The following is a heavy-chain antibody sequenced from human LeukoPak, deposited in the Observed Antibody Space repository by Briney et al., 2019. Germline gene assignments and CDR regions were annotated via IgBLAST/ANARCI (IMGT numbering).Heavy chain of an antibody. J-gene: IGHJ5*02. V-gene: IGHV3-23*01. Sequence: GGSLRLSCAASGFSFNSYAMNWVRQAPGKGLEWVSGITDTGGKTFYADSVKGRFTISRDNSKKTLYVQMNSLRAEDTAIYYCVKGLEDRHDSSGYYSNWFDPWGQGTLVTVSS. CDR3: VKGLEDRHDSSGYYSNWFDP. CDR1: GFSFNSYA. D-gene: IGHD3-22*01. CDR2: ITDTGGKT.